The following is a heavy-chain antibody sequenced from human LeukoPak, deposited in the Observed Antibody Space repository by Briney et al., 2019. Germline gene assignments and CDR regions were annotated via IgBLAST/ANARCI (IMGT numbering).Heavy chain of an antibody. D-gene: IGHD3-22*01. CDR3: ARGLNWFDP. CDR1: GYSISSGYY. V-gene: IGHV4-38-2*02. CDR2: IYHSGST. J-gene: IGHJ5*02. Sequence: SETLSLTCTVSGYSISSGYYWGWIRQPPGKGLEWIGSIYHSGSTYYNPSLKSRVTMSVDTSKNQFSLKLSSVTAADTAVYYCARGLNWFDPWGQGTLVTVSS.